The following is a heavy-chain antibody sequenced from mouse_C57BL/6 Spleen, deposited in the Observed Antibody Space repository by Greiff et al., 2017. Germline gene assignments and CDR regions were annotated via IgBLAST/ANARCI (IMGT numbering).Heavy chain of an antibody. CDR2: IDPSDSET. CDR3: ARYGSTPLYAMDY. J-gene: IGHJ4*01. V-gene: IGHV1-52*01. Sequence: VQLQQSGAELVRPGSSVKLSCKASGYTFTSYWMHWVKQRPIQGLEWIGNIDPSDSETHYNQKFKDKATLTVDKSSSTAYMQLSRLTSEDSAVYYCARYGSTPLYAMDYWGQGTSVTVSS. D-gene: IGHD1-1*01. CDR1: GYTFTSYW.